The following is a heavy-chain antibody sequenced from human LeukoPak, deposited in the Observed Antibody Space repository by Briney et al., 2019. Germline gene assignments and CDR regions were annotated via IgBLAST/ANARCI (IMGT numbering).Heavy chain of an antibody. CDR2: ISASGDT. D-gene: IGHD2-21*02. J-gene: IGHJ4*02. V-gene: IGHV4-4*07. CDR1: GGSISNYY. Sequence: SETLSLTCTVSGGSISNYYWSWIRQPAGKGLEWIGRISASGDTNYNPSLKSRVTMSVDTSMNLFALKLSSVTAADTAVYYCARQGVATAIDYWGQGTLVTVSS. CDR3: ARQGVATAIDY.